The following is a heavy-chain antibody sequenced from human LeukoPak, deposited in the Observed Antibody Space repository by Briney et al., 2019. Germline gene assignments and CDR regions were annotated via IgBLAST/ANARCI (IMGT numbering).Heavy chain of an antibody. J-gene: IGHJ4*02. CDR2: ITGNSHYV. CDR3: ASLHVHTAMEGY. V-gene: IGHV3-21*01. D-gene: IGHD5-18*01. Sequence: GGSLRLSCVASGFDLSTYTMNWVRQAPGKGLEWVSSITGNSHYVYYTDSVKGRFTISRDNAKNALYLQMNSLRDEDTAVYYCASLHVHTAMEGYWGQGTLVTVSS. CDR1: GFDLSTYT.